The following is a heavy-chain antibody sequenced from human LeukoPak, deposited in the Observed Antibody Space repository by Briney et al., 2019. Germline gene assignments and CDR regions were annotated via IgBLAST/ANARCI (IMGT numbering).Heavy chain of an antibody. CDR2: IWYDGSNK. Sequence: PGRSLRLSCAASGFTFSSYGMHWVRQAPGKGLEWVAVIWYDGSNKYYADSVKGRFTISRDNSKNTLYLQMNSLRAEDTAVYYCAKDRNTGAGDHWGQGTLVTVSS. CDR1: GFTFSSYG. J-gene: IGHJ4*02. D-gene: IGHD4-11*01. V-gene: IGHV3-33*06. CDR3: AKDRNTGAGDH.